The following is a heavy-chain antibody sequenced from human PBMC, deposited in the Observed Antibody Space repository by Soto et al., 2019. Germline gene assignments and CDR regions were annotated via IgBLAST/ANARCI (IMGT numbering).Heavy chain of an antibody. D-gene: IGHD2-15*01. CDR1: GGSISNYY. Sequence: QVQLQESGPGLVKPSETLSLTCTVSGGSISNYYWSWIRQPPGKGLEWIGYIYYSGSTNYNPSLKSRVTISVDTSKNQFSLKLNSVTATDTAVYYCARLVLSAVGGSDNWGQGTLVTVSS. J-gene: IGHJ4*02. CDR3: ARLVLSAVGGSDN. CDR2: IYYSGST. V-gene: IGHV4-59*08.